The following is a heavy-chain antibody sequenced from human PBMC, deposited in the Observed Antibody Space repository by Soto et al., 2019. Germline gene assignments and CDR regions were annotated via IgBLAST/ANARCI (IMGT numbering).Heavy chain of an antibody. J-gene: IGHJ4*02. Sequence: SLILSGAATGFTLNLDGMHCVRQAPDKGLEWVALISYDGSNQYYADSVKGRFTISRDNSKNTLFLQMNSLRADDTAVYYCAKDQASGQGSFDSWGQGTLVTVS. CDR3: AKDQASGQGSFDS. V-gene: IGHV3-30*18. CDR1: GFTLNLDG. CDR2: ISYDGSNQ.